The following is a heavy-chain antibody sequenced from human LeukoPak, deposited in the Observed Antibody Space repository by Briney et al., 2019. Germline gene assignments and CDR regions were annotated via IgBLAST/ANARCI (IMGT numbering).Heavy chain of an antibody. D-gene: IGHD6-13*01. CDR1: GGSISSSNW. J-gene: IGHJ4*02. CDR2: IYHSGST. Sequence: SGTLSLTCAVSGGSISSSNWWSWVRQPPGKGLEWIGEIYHSGSTNYNPSLKSRVTISVDKSKNQFSLKLSSVTAADTAVYYCARDNSSWFFQSRFFDYWGQGTLVTVSS. CDR3: ARDNSSWFFQSRFFDY. V-gene: IGHV4-4*02.